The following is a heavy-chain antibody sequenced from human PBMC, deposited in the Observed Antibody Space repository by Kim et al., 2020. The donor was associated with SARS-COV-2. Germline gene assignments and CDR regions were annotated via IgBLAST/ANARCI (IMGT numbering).Heavy chain of an antibody. V-gene: IGHV4-61*01. CDR1: GDSVSSGSYH. D-gene: IGHD3-10*01. J-gene: IGHJ4*02. Sequence: SETLSLTCTVSGDSVSSGSYHWSWIRQPPGKGLEWIGQIQYTGSTETSASLKDRVTLSVDTSKNQFSLKLTSVTAADTAVYYCATYRAGIGGSGYWGQGTLVAVSS. CDR2: IQYTGST. CDR3: ATYRAGIGGSGY.